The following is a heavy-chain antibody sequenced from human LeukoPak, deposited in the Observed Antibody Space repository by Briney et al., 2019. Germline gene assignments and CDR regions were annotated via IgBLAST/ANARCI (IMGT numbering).Heavy chain of an antibody. V-gene: IGHV3-23*01. J-gene: IGHJ4*02. D-gene: IGHD3-10*01. CDR2: ISGSGGST. Sequence: GGSLRLSCAASGFTFSSYAMSWVRQAPGKGLEWVSGISGSGGSTYYADSVKGRFTISRDNSKNTLYLQMNSLRAEDTAVYYCAKDSYRYYGSGTYYFDYWGQGALVTVPS. CDR1: GFTFSSYA. CDR3: AKDSYRYYGSGTYYFDY.